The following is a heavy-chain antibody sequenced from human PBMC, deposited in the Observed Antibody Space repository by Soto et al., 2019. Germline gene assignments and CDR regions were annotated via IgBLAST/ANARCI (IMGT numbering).Heavy chain of an antibody. CDR3: ARPPGRYCTNGVCRFDY. D-gene: IGHD2-8*01. CDR1: GFTFSSYA. Sequence: GGSLRLSCAASGFTFSSYAMHWVRQAPGKGLEWVAVISYDGSNKYYADSVKGRFTISRDNSKNTLYLQMNSLRAEDTAVYYCARPPGRYCTNGVCRFDYWGQGALVTVSS. CDR2: ISYDGSNK. J-gene: IGHJ4*02. V-gene: IGHV3-30-3*01.